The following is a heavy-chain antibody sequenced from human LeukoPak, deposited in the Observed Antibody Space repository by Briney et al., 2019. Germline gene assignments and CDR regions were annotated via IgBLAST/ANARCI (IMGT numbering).Heavy chain of an antibody. D-gene: IGHD3-10*01. V-gene: IGHV3-74*01. CDR3: ARGHVPGSDRHWDY. CDR2: MISDGSST. CDR1: GFTFSTYW. Sequence: GGSLRLSCTASGFTFSTYWMHWVRQAPRKGLVWVSRMISDGSSTSDADSVKGRFTISRDNAKNTLYLQMNSLRAEDTAVYYCARGHVPGSDRHWDYWGQGILVTVPS. J-gene: IGHJ4*02.